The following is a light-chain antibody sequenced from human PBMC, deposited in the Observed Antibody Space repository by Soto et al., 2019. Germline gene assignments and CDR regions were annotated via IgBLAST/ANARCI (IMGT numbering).Light chain of an antibody. CDR2: GAS. Sequence: EIVLTQSPGTLSLSPGERASLSGSASHIFSSSYLAWYQQKPGQAPRLLIYGASSRATGIPDRFSGSGSGTDFTLTISSLEPEDFAVYYCQQLTDWPPQWTFGQGTKVDIK. CDR1: HIFSSSY. J-gene: IGKJ1*01. CDR3: QQLTDWPPQWT. V-gene: IGKV3D-20*02.